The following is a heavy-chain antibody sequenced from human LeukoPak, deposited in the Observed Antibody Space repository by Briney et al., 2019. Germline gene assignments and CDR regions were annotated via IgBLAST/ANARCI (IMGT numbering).Heavy chain of an antibody. CDR3: ARGQCSSTSCYRVYYYYYYMDV. D-gene: IGHD2-2*01. CDR2: INHSGST. CDR1: GGSFSGYY. J-gene: IGHJ6*03. Sequence: PSETLSLTCAVYGGSFSGYYWSWIRQPPGKGLEWIGEINHSGSTNYNPSLKSRVTISVDTSKNQFSLKLSSVTAADTAVYYCARGQCSSTSCYRVYYYYYYMDVWGKGTTVTVSS. V-gene: IGHV4-34*01.